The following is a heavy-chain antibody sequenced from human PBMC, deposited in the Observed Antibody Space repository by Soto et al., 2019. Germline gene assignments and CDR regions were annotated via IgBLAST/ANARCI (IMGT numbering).Heavy chain of an antibody. Sequence: PGGSLRLSCAASGFTFTSYAMNWVRQTPTKGLEWVSAIIAGGDNTYYRDSVRGRSTISRDNSRNTLYFQMNNLTAAATPANYGAAAWEPTCGAINYWGQGTLVTVSS. CDR2: IIAGGDNT. D-gene: IGHD1-26*01. CDR1: GFTFTSYA. J-gene: IGHJ4*02. CDR3: AAAWEPTCGAINY. V-gene: IGHV3-23*01.